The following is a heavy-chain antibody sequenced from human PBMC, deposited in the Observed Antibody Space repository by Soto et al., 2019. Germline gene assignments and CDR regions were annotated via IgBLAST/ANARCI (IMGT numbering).Heavy chain of an antibody. Sequence: PSETLSLTCAVYGGSFSGYYWSWIRQPPGKGLEWIGEINHSGSTNYNPSLKSRVTISVDTSKNQFSLKLSSVTAADTAVYYCARGLLARRYYYGSGSYYTGWFDPWGQGTLVTVS. J-gene: IGHJ5*02. CDR1: GGSFSGYY. D-gene: IGHD3-10*01. CDR2: INHSGST. CDR3: ARGLLARRYYYGSGSYYTGWFDP. V-gene: IGHV4-34*01.